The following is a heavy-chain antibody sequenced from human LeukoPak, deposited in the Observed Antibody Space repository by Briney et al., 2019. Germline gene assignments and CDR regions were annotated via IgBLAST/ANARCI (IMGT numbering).Heavy chain of an antibody. CDR3: AKDSSNIMGARLDY. Sequence: GGSLRLSCAASGFTFSYYALTWVRQAPGKGLEWVAVISYDGSNKYNADSVKGRFTISRDNSKNTLFLQMNSLRAEDTAVYYCAKDSSNIMGARLDYWGQGTLVTVSS. V-gene: IGHV3-30-3*01. CDR2: ISYDGSNK. CDR1: GFTFSYYA. J-gene: IGHJ4*02. D-gene: IGHD1-26*01.